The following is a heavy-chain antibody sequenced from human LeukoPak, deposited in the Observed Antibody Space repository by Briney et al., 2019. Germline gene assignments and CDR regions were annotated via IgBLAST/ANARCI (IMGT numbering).Heavy chain of an antibody. J-gene: IGHJ4*02. V-gene: IGHV4-59*01. CDR1: GGSISSYY. Sequence: PSETLSLTCTVSGGSISSYYWSWIRQPPGKGLEWMGYIYYSGSTNYNPSLKSRVTISVDTSKNQFSLKLSSVTAADTAVYYCARQEGVATTFDYWGQGTLVTVSS. D-gene: IGHD5-12*01. CDR3: ARQEGVATTFDY. CDR2: IYYSGST.